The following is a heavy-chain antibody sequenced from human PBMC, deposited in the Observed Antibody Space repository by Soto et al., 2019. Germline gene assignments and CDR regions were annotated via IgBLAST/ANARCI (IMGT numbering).Heavy chain of an antibody. D-gene: IGHD2-8*02. CDR1: GYSFSTYW. J-gene: IGHJ6*02. V-gene: IGHV5-51*01. Sequence: GESLKISCKASGYSFSTYWIGWVRLVPGKGLEWMGIIYPGNSDTRYSPSFQGQVTISVDMSIGTAYLQWSSLKASDTAIYYCARLPGGNYYYYGMDVWGQGTTVTVSS. CDR3: ARLPGGNYYYYGMDV. CDR2: IYPGNSDT.